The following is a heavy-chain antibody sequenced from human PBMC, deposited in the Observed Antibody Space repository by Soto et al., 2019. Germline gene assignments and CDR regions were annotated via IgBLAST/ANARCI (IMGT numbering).Heavy chain of an antibody. CDR1: GFTFSNAW. Sequence: GGSLRLSCAASGFTFSNAWMNWVRQAPGKGLEWVGRIKSKTDGGTTDYAAPVKGRFTISRDVSKNTLYLQMNSLKTEDTAVYYCTTGVQWLRDLDDYWGQGTLVTVSS. J-gene: IGHJ4*02. D-gene: IGHD5-12*01. V-gene: IGHV3-15*07. CDR2: IKSKTDGGTT. CDR3: TTGVQWLRDLDDY.